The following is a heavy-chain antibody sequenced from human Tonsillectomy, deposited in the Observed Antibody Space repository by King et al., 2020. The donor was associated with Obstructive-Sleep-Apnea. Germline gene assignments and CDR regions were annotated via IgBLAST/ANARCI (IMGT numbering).Heavy chain of an antibody. CDR1: GGSISSSNW. CDR2: IYHRGST. CDR3: ARRYSSSWYAFDI. Sequence: VQLQESGPGLVKPSGTLSLTCAVSGGSISSSNWWSWVRQHPGKGLEGIGEIYHRGSTKNTPSLKTRVTKSVEKSKNQFSLKLSSVTAADTAVYYCARRYSSSWYAFDIWGQGTMVTVSS. D-gene: IGHD6-13*01. J-gene: IGHJ3*02. V-gene: IGHV4-4*02.